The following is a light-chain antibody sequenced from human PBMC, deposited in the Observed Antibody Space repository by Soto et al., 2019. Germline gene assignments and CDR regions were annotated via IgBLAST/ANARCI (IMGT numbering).Light chain of an antibody. V-gene: IGKV4-1*01. CDR2: WAS. Sequence: DIVLTQSPDSLAVSLGERATINCKSNQSVLYTSNNRNYLAWYQQKSGQPPKLLVYWASARESGVPDRFSGSGSGTDFTLTITSLQAEDVAIYYCQQYHSTPWTFGQGTKVEIK. J-gene: IGKJ1*01. CDR3: QQYHSTPWT. CDR1: QSVLYTSNNRNY.